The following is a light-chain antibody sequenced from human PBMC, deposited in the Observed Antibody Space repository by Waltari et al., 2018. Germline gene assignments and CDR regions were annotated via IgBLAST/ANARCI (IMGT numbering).Light chain of an antibody. J-gene: IGLJ2*01. CDR2: NVW. CDR1: SSDVGRFDY. CDR3: SSYAGSNIV. V-gene: IGLV2-8*01. Sequence: QSALTQPPSASGSPGQSVTISCTGTSSDVGRFDYVSWYQQHPGQTPKLLIYNVWQRPAVVPVLFSGSKSGNTASLTVSGLQADDEADYYCSSYAGSNIVFGGGTKLTVL.